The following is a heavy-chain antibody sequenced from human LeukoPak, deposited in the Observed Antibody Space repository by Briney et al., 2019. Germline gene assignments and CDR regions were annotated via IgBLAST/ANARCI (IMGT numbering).Heavy chain of an antibody. CDR1: GYTFTGYY. CDR3: ARAPPGITIFYYYGMDV. Sequence: GASVKVSCTASGYTFTGYYMHWVRQAPGQGLEWMGWINPNSGGTNYAQKFQGRVTMTRDTSISTAYMELSRLRSDDTAVYYCARAPPGITIFYYYGMDVWGQGTTVTVSS. V-gene: IGHV1-2*02. J-gene: IGHJ6*02. D-gene: IGHD3-3*01. CDR2: INPNSGGT.